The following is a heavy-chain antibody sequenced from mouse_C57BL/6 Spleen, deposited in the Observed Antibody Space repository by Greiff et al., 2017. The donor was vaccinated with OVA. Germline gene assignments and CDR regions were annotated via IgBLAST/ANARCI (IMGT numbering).Heavy chain of an antibody. Sequence: QVQLKQSGAELVRPGASVTLSCKASGYTFTDYEMHWVKQTPVHGLEWIGAIDPETGGTAYNQKFKGKAILTADKSSSTAYMELRSLTSEDSAVYYCTRWTGYRFDYWGQGTTLTVSS. CDR1: GYTFTDYE. CDR2: IDPETGGT. D-gene: IGHD4-1*01. CDR3: TRWTGYRFDY. J-gene: IGHJ2*01. V-gene: IGHV1-15*01.